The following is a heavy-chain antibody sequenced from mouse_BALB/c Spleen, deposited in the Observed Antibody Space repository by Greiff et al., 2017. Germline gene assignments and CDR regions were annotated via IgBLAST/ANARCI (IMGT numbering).Heavy chain of an antibody. CDR1: GFTFSSYA. CDR2: ISSGGST. CDR3: ARDSYDYYAMDY. Sequence: EVNVVESGGGLVKPGGSLKLSCAASGFTFSSYAMSWVRQTPEKRLEWVASISSGGSTYYPDSVKGRFTISRDNARNILYLQMSSLRSEDTAMYYCARDSYDYYAMDYWGQGTSVTVSS. J-gene: IGHJ4*01. V-gene: IGHV5-6-5*01.